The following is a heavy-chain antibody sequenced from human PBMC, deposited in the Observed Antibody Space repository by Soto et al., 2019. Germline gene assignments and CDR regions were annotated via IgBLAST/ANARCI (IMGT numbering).Heavy chain of an antibody. CDR3: ASPNNRTFDS. CDR2: IKEDGSEK. Sequence: GGSLRLSCVASGSSFAIHWMTWVRQAPGKALEWVANIKEDGSEKYYVDSVKGRFTISRDNAKNSVFLQMNSLRAEDTAVYYCASPNNRTFDSWGQGTLVTVSS. CDR1: GSSFAIHW. D-gene: IGHD1-20*01. V-gene: IGHV3-7*01. J-gene: IGHJ4*02.